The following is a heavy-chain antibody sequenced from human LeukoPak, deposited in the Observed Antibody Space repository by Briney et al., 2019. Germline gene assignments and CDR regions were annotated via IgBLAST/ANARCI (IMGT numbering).Heavy chain of an antibody. V-gene: IGHV4-59*01. CDR3: AGTYYGFWSGYYPHYYYYMDV. CDR2: IYYSGST. D-gene: IGHD3-3*01. CDR1: GGSISSYY. Sequence: SETLSLTCTVSGGSISSYYWSWIRQPPGKGLEWIGYIYYSGSTNYNPSLKSRVTISVDTSKNQFSLKLSSVTAADTAVYYCAGTYYGFWSGYYPHYYYYMDVWGKGTTVTVSS. J-gene: IGHJ6*03.